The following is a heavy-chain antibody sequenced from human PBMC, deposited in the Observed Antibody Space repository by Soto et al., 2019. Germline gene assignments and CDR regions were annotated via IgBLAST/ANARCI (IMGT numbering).Heavy chain of an antibody. CDR2: ISYDGSNK. Sequence: GGSLRLSCAASGLTFSSYGMHWVRQAPGKGLEWVAVISYDGSNKYYADSVKGRFTISRDNSKNTLYLQMNSLRAEDTAVYYCAKEESSSYFYYYYGMDVWGQGTTVTVSS. J-gene: IGHJ6*02. CDR1: GLTFSSYG. CDR3: AKEESSSYFYYYYGMDV. D-gene: IGHD6-13*01. V-gene: IGHV3-30*18.